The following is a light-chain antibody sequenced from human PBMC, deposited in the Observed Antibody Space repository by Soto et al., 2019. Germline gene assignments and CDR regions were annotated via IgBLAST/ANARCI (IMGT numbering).Light chain of an antibody. Sequence: EIVMTQSPATLSVSPGERATLSCRASQSVSSNLAWYQQKPGQAPRLLIYGASTRATGIPARCSGRGSGTEFNLTISGLQSEDFAVYSCQQFHNWPPWTFGQGTKVEIK. CDR1: QSVSSN. J-gene: IGKJ1*01. V-gene: IGKV3-15*01. CDR3: QQFHNWPPWT. CDR2: GAS.